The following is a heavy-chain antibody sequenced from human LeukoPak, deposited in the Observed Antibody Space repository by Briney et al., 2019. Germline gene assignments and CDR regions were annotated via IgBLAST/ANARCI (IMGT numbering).Heavy chain of an antibody. D-gene: IGHD2-2*01. Sequence: RAASVKVSCKASGGTFSSYAISWVRQAPGQGLEWMGGIIPIFGTANYAQKFQGRVTITADESTSTAYMELSSLRSEDTAVYYCARRSGYCSSASCPDWNYWGQGTLVTVSS. V-gene: IGHV1-69*13. CDR1: GGTFSSYA. J-gene: IGHJ4*02. CDR2: IIPIFGTA. CDR3: ARRSGYCSSASCPDWNY.